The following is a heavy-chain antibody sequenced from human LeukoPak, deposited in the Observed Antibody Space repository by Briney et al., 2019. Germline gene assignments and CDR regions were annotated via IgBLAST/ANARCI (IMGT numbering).Heavy chain of an antibody. CDR2: ISWNSGSI. Sequence: GGSLRLSCAASGFNFDDYAMDWVRQAPGKGREWVSGISWNSGSIGYADSVKGRFTISRDNAKNSLFLEMNNLRAEDTALYYCAKSGGVVVGVYFDYWGQGTLVTVSS. CDR3: AKSGGVVVGVYFDY. D-gene: IGHD2-15*01. CDR1: GFNFDDYA. V-gene: IGHV3-9*01. J-gene: IGHJ4*02.